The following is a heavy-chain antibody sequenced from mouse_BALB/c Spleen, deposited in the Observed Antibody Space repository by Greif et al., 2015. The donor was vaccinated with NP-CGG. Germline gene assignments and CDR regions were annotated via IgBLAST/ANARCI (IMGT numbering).Heavy chain of an antibody. D-gene: IGHD1-2*01. CDR1: GFAFSSYD. Sequence: EVQRVESGGGLVKPGGSLKLSCAASGFAFSSYDMSWVRQTPEKRLEWVAYISSGGGSTYYPDTVKGRFTISRDNAKNTLYLQMSSLKSEDTAMYYCARGGLRLYYFDYWGQGTTLTVSS. V-gene: IGHV5-12-1*01. CDR2: ISSGGGST. CDR3: ARGGLRLYYFDY. J-gene: IGHJ2*01.